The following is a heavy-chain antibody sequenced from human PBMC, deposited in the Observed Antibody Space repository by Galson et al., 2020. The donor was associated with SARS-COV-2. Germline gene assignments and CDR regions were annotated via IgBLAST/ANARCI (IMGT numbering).Heavy chain of an antibody. D-gene: IGHD3-22*01. J-gene: IGHJ4*02. CDR3: ARVLGYYDSSGYYYFDY. V-gene: IGHV3-21*01. CDR2: ISSSSSYI. CDR1: GFTFSSYS. Sequence: GGSLRLSCAASGFTFSSYSMNWVRQAPGKGLEWVSSISSSSSYIYYADSVKGRFTISRDNAKNSLYLQMNSLRAEDTAVYYCARVLGYYDSSGYYYFDYWGQGTRVSVSS.